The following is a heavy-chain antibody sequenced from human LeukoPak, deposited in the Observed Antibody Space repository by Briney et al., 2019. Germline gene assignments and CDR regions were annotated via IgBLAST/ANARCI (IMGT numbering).Heavy chain of an antibody. D-gene: IGHD6-19*01. Sequence: ASVKVSCKASGYTFTSYDINWVRQATGQGLEWMGWMNPNSGNTGYAQKFQGRVTMTRNTSTSTAYMELSSLRSEDTAVYYCASEGYSSGWYTQTDAFDIWGQGTMVTVSS. CDR3: ASEGYSSGWYTQTDAFDI. CDR2: MNPNSGNT. CDR1: GYTFTSYD. J-gene: IGHJ3*02. V-gene: IGHV1-8*02.